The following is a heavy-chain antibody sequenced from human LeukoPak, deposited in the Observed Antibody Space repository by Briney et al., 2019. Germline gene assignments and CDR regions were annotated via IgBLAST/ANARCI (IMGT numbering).Heavy chain of an antibody. D-gene: IGHD1-26*01. CDR2: IYSGGTS. J-gene: IGHJ4*02. CDR1: GFTVSSNY. CDR3: GRALGSPLDH. Sequence: PGGSLRLSCAASGFTVSSNYMTWVRQAPGKGLEWVSIIYSGGTSYYADSVKGRFTISRDKSKNTVYLQMNSLRAEDTAVYYCGRALGSPLDHWGQGTLVTVSS. V-gene: IGHV3-53*01.